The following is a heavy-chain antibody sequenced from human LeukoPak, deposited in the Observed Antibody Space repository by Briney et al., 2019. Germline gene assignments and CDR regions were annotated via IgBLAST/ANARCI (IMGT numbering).Heavy chain of an antibody. CDR1: GFSFSDHY. J-gene: IGHJ4*02. CDR2: ISSSSSTI. CDR3: ARDVYPAVVTYFDF. Sequence: GGSLRLSCAGSGFSFSDHYMDWVRQAPGKGLEWVSYISSSSSTIYYADSVKGRFTISRDNAKNSLYLQMNSLRAEDTAVYYCARDVYPAVVTYFDFWGQGTLVTVSS. V-gene: IGHV3-48*01. D-gene: IGHD4-23*01.